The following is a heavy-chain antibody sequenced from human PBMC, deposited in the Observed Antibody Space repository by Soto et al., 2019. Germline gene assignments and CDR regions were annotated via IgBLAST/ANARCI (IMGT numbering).Heavy chain of an antibody. Sequence: SVKVSCKASGGTFSSYAISWVRQAPGQGLEWMGGIIPIFGTANYAQKFQGRVTITADESTSTAYMELSSLRSEDTAVYYCARDPVHMVRGANDAFDIWGQGTMVTVS. CDR1: GGTFSSYA. V-gene: IGHV1-69*13. CDR3: ARDPVHMVRGANDAFDI. J-gene: IGHJ3*02. CDR2: IIPIFGTA. D-gene: IGHD3-10*01.